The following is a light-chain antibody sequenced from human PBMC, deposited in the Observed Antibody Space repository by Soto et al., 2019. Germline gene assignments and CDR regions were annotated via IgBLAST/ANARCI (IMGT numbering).Light chain of an antibody. CDR1: QSVSRY. V-gene: IGKV3-11*01. CDR2: DAS. CDR3: QQRSNWPLN. J-gene: IGKJ4*01. Sequence: EIVLTQSPATLSLSPGERATLFCRASQSVSRYLAWYQQKPGQPPRLVIYDASNRATGIPARFSGSGSGTDFTLTISSLEPEDFAVYYCQQRSNWPLNFGGGTKVEIK.